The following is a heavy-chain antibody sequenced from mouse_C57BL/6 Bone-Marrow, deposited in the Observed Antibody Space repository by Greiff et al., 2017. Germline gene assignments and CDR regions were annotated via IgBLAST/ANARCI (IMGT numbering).Heavy chain of an antibody. V-gene: IGHV1-63*01. Sequence: VQLKQSGAELVRPGTSVKMSCKASGYTFTNYWIGWAKQRPGHGLEWIGDIYPGGGYTNYNEKFKGKATLTADKSSSTAYMQFSSLTSEDSAIYYCARLRRRYYYAMDYWGQGTSVTVSS. J-gene: IGHJ4*01. D-gene: IGHD2-12*01. CDR1: GYTFTNYW. CDR2: IYPGGGYT. CDR3: ARLRRRYYYAMDY.